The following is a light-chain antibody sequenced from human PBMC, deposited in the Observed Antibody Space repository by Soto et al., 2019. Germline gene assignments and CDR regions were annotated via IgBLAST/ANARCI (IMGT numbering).Light chain of an antibody. CDR1: SSDVGTYNY. CDR3: SSYTASSTSVT. J-gene: IGLJ2*01. CDR2: DVS. Sequence: QSALTQPASVSGSPGQSITISCTGTSSDVGTYNYVSWYQQHPGKAPKVMIYDVSNRPSGVSNRFSGSKSGNTASLTISGLQAEDEADYYCSSYTASSTSVTFGGGTKLTVL. V-gene: IGLV2-14*03.